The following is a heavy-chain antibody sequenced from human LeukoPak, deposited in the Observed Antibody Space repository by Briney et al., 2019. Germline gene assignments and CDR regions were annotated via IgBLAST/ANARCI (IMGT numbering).Heavy chain of an antibody. Sequence: GASVKVSCKASGGTFSSYAISWVRQAPGQGLEWMGIINPSGGSTSYAQKFQGRVTMTRDTSTSTAYMELRSLRSDDTAVYYCARGSGSYSDDFDYWGQGTLVTVSS. CDR2: INPSGGST. J-gene: IGHJ4*02. CDR3: ARGSGSYSDDFDY. D-gene: IGHD1-26*01. CDR1: GGTFSSYA. V-gene: IGHV1-46*01.